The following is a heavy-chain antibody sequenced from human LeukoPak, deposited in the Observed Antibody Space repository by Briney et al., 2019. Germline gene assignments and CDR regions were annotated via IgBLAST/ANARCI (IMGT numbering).Heavy chain of an antibody. CDR3: ARDTSIGLDY. V-gene: IGHV4-39*07. D-gene: IGHD3-16*01. CDR1: GGSISSSSYY. J-gene: IGHJ4*02. CDR2: IYYSGRT. Sequence: SETLSLTCTVSGGSISSSSYYWGWIRQPPGKGLEWIGSIYYSGRTYYNPSLKSRVTISVDTSKNQFSLKLSSVTAADTAVYYGARDTSIGLDYWGQGTLVTVSS.